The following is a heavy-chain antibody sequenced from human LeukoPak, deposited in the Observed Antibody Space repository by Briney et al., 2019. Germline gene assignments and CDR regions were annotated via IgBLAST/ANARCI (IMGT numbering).Heavy chain of an antibody. Sequence: GASVKVSCKAAGYTFTSYGISWVRQAPGQGLEWMGWISAYNGNTNYAQKFQGRVTMTRDTSISTAYMELSRLRSDDTAVYYCARALPFIPRWGQGTLVTVSS. D-gene: IGHD3-16*01. V-gene: IGHV1-18*01. CDR1: GYTFTSYG. CDR3: ARALPFIPR. CDR2: ISAYNGNT. J-gene: IGHJ4*02.